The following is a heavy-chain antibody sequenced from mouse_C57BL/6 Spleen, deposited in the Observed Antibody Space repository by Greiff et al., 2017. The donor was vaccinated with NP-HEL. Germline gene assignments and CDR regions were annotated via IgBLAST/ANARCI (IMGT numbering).Heavy chain of an antibody. CDR2: IDPETGGT. D-gene: IGHD1-1*01. J-gene: IGHJ2*01. Sequence: QVQLQQSGAELVRPGASVTLSCKASGYTFTDYEMHWVKQTPVHGLEWIGAIDPETGGTAYNQKFKGKAILTADKSSSTAYMELRSLTSEDSAVYYCTRDRYYGLDYWGQGTTRTVSS. CDR1: GYTFTDYE. CDR3: TRDRYYGLDY. V-gene: IGHV1-15*01.